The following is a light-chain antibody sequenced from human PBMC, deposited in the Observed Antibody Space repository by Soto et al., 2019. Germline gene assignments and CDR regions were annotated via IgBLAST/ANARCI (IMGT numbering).Light chain of an antibody. CDR1: QSISSN. CDR2: AAS. Sequence: DHQMTQSPSSLSASVGDRVTITCRASQSISSNLNWFQQKPGKAPKLLIFAASSLQSGVPSRFSGSGSGTDFTLTISSLQPEDYAIYYCQQNCNAPYTSGRGTKLEIK. J-gene: IGKJ2*01. V-gene: IGKV1-39*01. CDR3: QQNCNAPYT.